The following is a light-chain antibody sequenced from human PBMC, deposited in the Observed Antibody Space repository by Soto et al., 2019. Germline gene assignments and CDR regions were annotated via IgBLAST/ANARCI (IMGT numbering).Light chain of an antibody. J-gene: IGKJ3*01. CDR1: QSISSY. Sequence: DIQMTQSPSSLSASVGDRVTITCRASQSISSYLNWYQQKPGKAPKLLIYAASSLQSGVPSRFSGSGSGTDFNLTISSLQPEDFATYYCQQSYSFGPGTKVDIK. V-gene: IGKV1-39*01. CDR3: QQSYS. CDR2: AAS.